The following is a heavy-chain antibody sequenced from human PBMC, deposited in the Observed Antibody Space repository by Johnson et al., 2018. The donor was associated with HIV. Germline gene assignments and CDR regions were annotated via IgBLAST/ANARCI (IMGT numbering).Heavy chain of an antibody. J-gene: IGHJ3*02. D-gene: IGHD3-22*01. V-gene: IGHV3-30*19. CDR2: ISYDGSNK. CDR1: GFTFSSYD. CDR3: ARETNYYDSSGGLGLDI. Sequence: QMQLVESGGGVVRPGGSLRLSCAASGFTFSSYDMHWVRQAPGKGMDWVAFISYDGSNKYYADSVQGRFTISRDNSKNTLYLQMNSLRAKDTALYYCARETNYYDSSGGLGLDIWGQGTMVTVSS.